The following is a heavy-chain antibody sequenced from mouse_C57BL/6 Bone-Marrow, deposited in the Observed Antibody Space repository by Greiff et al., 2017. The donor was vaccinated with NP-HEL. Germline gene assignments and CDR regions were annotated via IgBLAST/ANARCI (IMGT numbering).Heavy chain of an antibody. J-gene: IGHJ1*03. CDR2: IWSGGST. CDR1: GFSLTSYG. Sequence: LQESGPGLVQPSQSLSITCTVSGFSLTSYGVHWVRQSPGKGLEWLGVIWSGGSTDYNAAFISRLSISKDNSKSQVFFKMNSLQADDTAIYYCARGNYYGSSYPWYFDVWGTGTTVTVSS. CDR3: ARGNYYGSSYPWYFDV. V-gene: IGHV2-2*01. D-gene: IGHD1-1*01.